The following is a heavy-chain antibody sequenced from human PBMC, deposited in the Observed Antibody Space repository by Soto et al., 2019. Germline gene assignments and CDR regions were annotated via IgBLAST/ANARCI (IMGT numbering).Heavy chain of an antibody. CDR3: ARELDYSYETSGLDY. CDR1: GFTFSRYS. D-gene: IGHD3-22*01. J-gene: IGHJ4*02. Sequence: PGGSLRLSCAASGFTFSRYSMNWVRQAPGKGLQWISYISGTGSTMYYADSVKGRFTISRDNSRNSLFLQMNSLRAEDTAVYYCARELDYSYETSGLDYRGQGTLVTVSS. V-gene: IGHV3-48*01. CDR2: ISGTGSTM.